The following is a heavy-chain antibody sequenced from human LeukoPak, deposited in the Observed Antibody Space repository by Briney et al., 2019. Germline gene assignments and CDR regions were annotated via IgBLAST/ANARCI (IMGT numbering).Heavy chain of an antibody. Sequence: PGGSLRHSCAASGLTFSSYAMSWVRQAPGKGLEWVSAISGSGGSTYYADSVKGRFTISRDNSKNTLYLQMNSLRAEDTAVYYCAKDAKYQLPSYYFDYWGQGTLVTVSS. CDR1: GLTFSSYA. V-gene: IGHV3-23*01. J-gene: IGHJ4*02. D-gene: IGHD2-2*01. CDR3: AKDAKYQLPSYYFDY. CDR2: ISGSGGST.